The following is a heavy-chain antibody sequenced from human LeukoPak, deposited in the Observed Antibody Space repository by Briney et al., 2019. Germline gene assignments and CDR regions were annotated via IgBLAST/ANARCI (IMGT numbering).Heavy chain of an antibody. Sequence: PGGSLRLSCAASGFTFSSYSMNWVRQAPGKGLEWVSSISSSSSYIYYADSVKGRFTISRDNAKNSLYLQMNSLRAEDTAVYYCARDPKSGSSDAFDIWGQGTMVTVSS. CDR2: ISSSSSYI. CDR1: GFTFSSYS. D-gene: IGHD1-26*01. J-gene: IGHJ3*02. V-gene: IGHV3-21*01. CDR3: ARDPKSGSSDAFDI.